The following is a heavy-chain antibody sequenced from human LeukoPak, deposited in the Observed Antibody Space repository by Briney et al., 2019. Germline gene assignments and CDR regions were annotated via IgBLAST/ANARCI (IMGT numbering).Heavy chain of an antibody. V-gene: IGHV4-34*01. CDR3: ARAPGVWWLRGGGGAHYFDY. J-gene: IGHJ4*02. CDR1: GGSFSGYY. Sequence: PSETLSLTCAVYGGSFSGYYWSWIRQPPGKGLEWIGEINHSGSTNYNPSLKSRVTISVDTSKNQFSLKLSSVTAADTAVYYCARAPGVWWLRGGGGAHYFDYWGQGTLVTVSS. D-gene: IGHD5-12*01. CDR2: INHSGST.